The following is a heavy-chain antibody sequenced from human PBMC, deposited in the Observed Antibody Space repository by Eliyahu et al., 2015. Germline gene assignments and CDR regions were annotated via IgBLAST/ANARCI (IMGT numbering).Heavy chain of an antibody. CDR1: GYXFTXXW. Sequence: EVQLVQSGAEVKKPGESLKISCKGSGYXFTXXWXAWVRQMPGKGLEWMGIIYPGDSDTRYSPSFQGQVTISADKSISTAYLQWSSLKASDTAMYYCARRLFEWERRGWYFDLWGRGTLVTVSS. V-gene: IGHV5-51*01. D-gene: IGHD1-26*01. CDR2: IYPGDSDT. CDR3: ARRLFEWERRGWYFDL. J-gene: IGHJ2*01.